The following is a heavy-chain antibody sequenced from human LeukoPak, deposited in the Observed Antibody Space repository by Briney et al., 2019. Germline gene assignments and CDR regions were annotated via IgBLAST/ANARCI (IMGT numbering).Heavy chain of an antibody. CDR1: GITFSSYA. CDR3: AKGPFYYYDS. CDR2: ITNSGGST. D-gene: IGHD3-22*01. J-gene: IGHJ4*02. V-gene: IGHV3-23*01. Sequence: PGGSLRLSCAASGITFSSYAMSWVRQAPGKGLEWVSGITNSGGSTYYADSVKGRFTVSRDNSKNTLYLQMNSLRAEDTAVYYCAKGPFYYYDSWGQGTLVTVSS.